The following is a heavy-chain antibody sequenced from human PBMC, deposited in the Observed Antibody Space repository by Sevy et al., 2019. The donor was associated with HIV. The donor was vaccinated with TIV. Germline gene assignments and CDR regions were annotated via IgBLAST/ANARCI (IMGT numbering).Heavy chain of an antibody. CDR2: ISSSSSYI. D-gene: IGHD6-13*01. Sequence: GGSLRLSCAASGFTFSSYSMNWVRQAPGKGLEWVSSISSSSSYIYYADSVKGRFTISRDKAKNSLYLQMNSLRAEDTAVYYCERDREAAGTWLDYWGQGTLVTVSS. V-gene: IGHV3-21*01. J-gene: IGHJ4*02. CDR3: ERDREAAGTWLDY. CDR1: GFTFSSYS.